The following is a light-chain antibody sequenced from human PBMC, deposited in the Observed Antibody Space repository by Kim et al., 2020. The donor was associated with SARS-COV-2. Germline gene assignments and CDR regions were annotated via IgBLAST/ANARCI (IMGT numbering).Light chain of an antibody. CDR1: QGISNY. CDR2: AAS. CDR3: QKYNSAPHT. V-gene: IGKV1-27*01. Sequence: SASVGDRVTITCRASQGISNYLAWYQQKPGKVPKLLIYAASTLQSGVPSRFSGSGSGTDFTLTISSLQPQDVATYYCQKYNSAPHTFGQGTKLEIK. J-gene: IGKJ2*01.